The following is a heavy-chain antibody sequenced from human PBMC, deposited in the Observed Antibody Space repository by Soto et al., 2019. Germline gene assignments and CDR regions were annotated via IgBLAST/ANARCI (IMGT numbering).Heavy chain of an antibody. J-gene: IGHJ4*02. CDR3: ARGHPYCGGDCPDY. CDR2: ISSSSSYI. D-gene: IGHD2-21*02. V-gene: IGHV3-21*01. CDR1: GFTFSSYS. Sequence: EVQLVESGGGLVKPGGSLRLSCAASGFTFSSYSMNWVRQAPGKGLEWVSSISSSSSYIYYADSVKGRFTISRDNAKNSLYLQMYSLRADDTAVYYCARGHPYCGGDCPDYWGQGTLVTVSS.